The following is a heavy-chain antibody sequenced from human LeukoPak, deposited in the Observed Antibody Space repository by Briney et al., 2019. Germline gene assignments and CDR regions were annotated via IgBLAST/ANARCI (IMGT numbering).Heavy chain of an antibody. J-gene: IGHJ4*02. V-gene: IGHV4-34*01. CDR2: INHSGST. CDR3: ARGCKMATIRKSGYADY. D-gene: IGHD5-24*01. CDR1: GGSFSGYY. Sequence: SETLSLTCAVYGGSFSGYYWSWIRQPPGKGLEWIGEINHSGSTNYYPSLKSRVTISVDTSKNQFSLKLSSVTAADTAVYYCARGCKMATIRKSGYADYWGQGTLVTVSS.